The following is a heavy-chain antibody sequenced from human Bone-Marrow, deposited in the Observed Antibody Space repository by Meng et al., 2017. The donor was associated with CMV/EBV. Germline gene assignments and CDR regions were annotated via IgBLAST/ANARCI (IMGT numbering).Heavy chain of an antibody. D-gene: IGHD3-3*01. V-gene: IGHV4-34*01. Sequence: VQLQQWGAGLLKPSETLSLTCAVYGGSFSDYYWSWIRQPPGKGLEWIGYIYYSGSTYYNPSLKSRVTISVDTSKNQFSLKLSSVTAADTAVYYCARGAYDFWSGYNWFDPWGQGTLVTVSS. CDR3: ARGAYDFWSGYNWFDP. CDR2: IYYSGST. CDR1: GGSFSDYY. J-gene: IGHJ5*02.